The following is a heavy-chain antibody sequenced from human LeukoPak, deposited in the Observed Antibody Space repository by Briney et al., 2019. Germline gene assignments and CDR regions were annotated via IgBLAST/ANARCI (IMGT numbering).Heavy chain of an antibody. J-gene: IGHJ4*02. CDR3: ARGSTMVSDY. V-gene: IGHV3-20*04. Sequence: GGSLRLSCAASGFTFDDYGMSWVRHVAGQGLEWVSGIDWNGASTGYADSVKGRFTISRDNAKKSLYLQMNSLRAEDTALYYCARGSTMVSDYWGLGTLVTVSS. CDR2: IDWNGAST. CDR1: GFTFDDYG. D-gene: IGHD3-10*01.